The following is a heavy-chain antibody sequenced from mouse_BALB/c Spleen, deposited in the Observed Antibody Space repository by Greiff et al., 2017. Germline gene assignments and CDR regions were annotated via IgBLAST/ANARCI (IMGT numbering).Heavy chain of an antibody. V-gene: IGHV5-17*02. J-gene: IGHJ3*01. CDR3: ARGGTITTANWFAY. Sequence: EVQLVESGGGLVQPGGSRKLSCAASGFTFSSFGMHWVRQAPEKGLEWVAYISSGSSTIYYADTVKGRFTISRDNPKNTLFLQMTSLRSEDTAMYYCARGGTITTANWFAYWGQGTLVTVSA. D-gene: IGHD1-2*01. CDR2: ISSGSSTI. CDR1: GFTFSSFG.